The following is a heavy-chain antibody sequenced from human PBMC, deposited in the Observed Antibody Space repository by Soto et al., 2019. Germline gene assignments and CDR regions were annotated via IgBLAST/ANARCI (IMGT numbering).Heavy chain of an antibody. J-gene: IGHJ4*02. D-gene: IGHD6-13*01. CDR1: GLTFSRYW. CDR2: IKQDGTEK. V-gene: IGHV3-7*01. Sequence: GGSLRLSCAASGLTFSRYWMSWVRQAPGKGLEWVANIKQDGTEKNYLESVKGRFTISRDNAKSSLYLQMDSLRAEDTAVYYCASGGPFIAAAGSTVDYWGQGTLVTV. CDR3: ASGGPFIAAAGSTVDY.